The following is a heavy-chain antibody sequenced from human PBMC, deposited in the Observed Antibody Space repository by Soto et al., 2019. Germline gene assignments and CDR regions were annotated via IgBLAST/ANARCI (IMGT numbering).Heavy chain of an antibody. CDR2: VNHSGNT. J-gene: IGHJ4*02. CDR1: GGSFSNYY. D-gene: IGHD3-3*01. V-gene: IGHV4-34*01. CDR3: ARESAGFFWSGYYPFDY. Sequence: SETLSLTCAVYGGSFSNYYWSWIRQPPGKGLEWIGEVNHSGNTNYNPSLKSRVTIFVDTSKNQFSLKLNSLTAADTAVYYCARESAGFFWSGYYPFDYWGPGTLVT.